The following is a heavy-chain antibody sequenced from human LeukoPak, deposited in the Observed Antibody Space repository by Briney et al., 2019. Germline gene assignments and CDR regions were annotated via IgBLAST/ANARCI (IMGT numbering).Heavy chain of an antibody. CDR2: INSNSGGT. V-gene: IGHV1-2*02. J-gene: IGHJ5*02. D-gene: IGHD6-19*01. Sequence: ASVKVSCKASGYTFTGYYMHWVRQAPGQGLEWMGWINSNSGGTNYAQKFQGRVTMTRDTSISTAYMELSRLRSDDTAVYYCARYGVGSGWYGYLGSPRYNWFDPWGQGTLVTVSS. CDR1: GYTFTGYY. CDR3: ARYGVGSGWYGYLGSPRYNWFDP.